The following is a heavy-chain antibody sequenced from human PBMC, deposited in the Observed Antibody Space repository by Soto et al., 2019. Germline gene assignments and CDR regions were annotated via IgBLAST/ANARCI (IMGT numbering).Heavy chain of an antibody. J-gene: IGHJ6*02. CDR3: AKDGCSTTRCSTLYYYYDMDV. CDR2: ISSDGDNK. V-gene: IGHV3-30*18. CDR1: GFTFSTYD. Sequence: QVQLVESGGGVVQPGRSLRLSCAASGFTFSTYDMHWVRQAPGKGLEWVALISSDGDNKYYADSVKGRFTISRHNSKNTLDLQMNSLRVEDTAVYYCAKDGCSTTRCSTLYYYYDMDVWGQGTTVTVSS. D-gene: IGHD2-2*01.